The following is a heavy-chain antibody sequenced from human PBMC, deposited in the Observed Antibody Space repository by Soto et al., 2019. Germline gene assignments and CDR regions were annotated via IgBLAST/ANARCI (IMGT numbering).Heavy chain of an antibody. CDR2: IYWDDDR. CDR1: GFSLSTSGMG. Sequence: SGPSCEPTQTLTLTCTFSGFSLSTSGMGVGWIRQPPGKALEWLALIYWDDDRRHSTSLKTRLTISKDTSKNQVVLTMTNMDPVDTATYYCARVIEGGGPAEDDYWGQGTLVTVSS. D-gene: IGHD2-21*01. CDR3: ARVIEGGGPAEDDY. J-gene: IGHJ4*02. V-gene: IGHV2-5*02.